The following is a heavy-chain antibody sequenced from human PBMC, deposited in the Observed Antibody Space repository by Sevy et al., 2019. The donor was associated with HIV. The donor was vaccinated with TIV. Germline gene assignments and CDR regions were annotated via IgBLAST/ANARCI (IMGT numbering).Heavy chain of an antibody. V-gene: IGHV3-48*02. CDR2: ISRSSTV. CDR3: AREAYYYDSREENWFDP. CDR1: GFTFSTYA. J-gene: IGHJ5*02. Sequence: PGGSLRLSCEVSGFTFSTYAFHWVRQAPGKGLEWVSSISRSSTVYYADSVRGRFTISRDNVKNSLYLEMNTLRDEDTAVYYCAREAYYYDSREENWFDPWGQGTLVTVSS. D-gene: IGHD3-22*01.